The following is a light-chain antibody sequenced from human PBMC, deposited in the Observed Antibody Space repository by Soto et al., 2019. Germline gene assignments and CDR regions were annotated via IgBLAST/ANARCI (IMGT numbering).Light chain of an antibody. CDR2: EVS. J-gene: IGLJ2*01. CDR1: SSDVGSYNL. Sequence: QSALTQPASVSGSPGQSITISCTGTSSDVGSYNLVSWYQQHPGKAPKLMIYEVSKRPSGISNRFSGSKSGNTASLTISGLQAEDEADYYCCSCAGSSTFNVVFGGGTKVIVL. CDR3: CSCAGSSTFNVV. V-gene: IGLV2-23*02.